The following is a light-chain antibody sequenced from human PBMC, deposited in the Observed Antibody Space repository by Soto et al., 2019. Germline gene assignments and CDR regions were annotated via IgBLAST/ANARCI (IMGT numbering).Light chain of an antibody. J-gene: IGKJ4*01. V-gene: IGKV3-15*01. CDR2: GAS. CDR3: QQYDNWPLT. CDR1: QSISSN. Sequence: EIVMTQSPATLSVSPGERATLSCRASQSISSNLAWYQQKPGQAPRLLFYGASTRATGFPARFSGSGSGTEFTLTISSLQSEDTAVYYCQQYDNWPLTVGGGTKVEIK.